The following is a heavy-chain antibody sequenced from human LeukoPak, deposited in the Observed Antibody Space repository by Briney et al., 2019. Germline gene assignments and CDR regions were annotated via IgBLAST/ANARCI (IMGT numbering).Heavy chain of an antibody. CDR3: ARARGDSSRLDY. CDR2: IYYSDNT. D-gene: IGHD4-17*01. J-gene: IGHJ4*02. CDR1: GVSITGGGYY. V-gene: IGHV4-31*03. Sequence: SETLSLTCTVSGVSITGGGYYWSWIRQHPGKGLEGIGYIYYSDNTYYNPSLKSRVTISADTSKTQFSLKLTSVTAADTAVYYCARARGDSSRLDYWGQGTLVTVSS.